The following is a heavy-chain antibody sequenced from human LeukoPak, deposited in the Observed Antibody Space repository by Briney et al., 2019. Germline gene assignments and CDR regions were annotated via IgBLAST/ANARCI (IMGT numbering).Heavy chain of an antibody. CDR3: ARGRGSSGWYSGTTSGGYYFDY. CDR2: INHSGST. V-gene: IGHV4-34*01. D-gene: IGHD6-19*01. J-gene: IGHJ4*02. Sequence: SETLSLTCAVYGGSFSGYYWSWIRQPPGKGLEWIGEINHSGSTNYNPSLKSRVTISVDTSKNQFSLKLSSVTAADTAVYYCARGRGSSGWYSGTTSGGYYFDYWGQGTPVTVSS. CDR1: GGSFSGYY.